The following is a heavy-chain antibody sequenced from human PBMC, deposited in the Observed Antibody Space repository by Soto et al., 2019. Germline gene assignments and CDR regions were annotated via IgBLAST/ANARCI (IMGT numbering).Heavy chain of an antibody. V-gene: IGHV1-24*01. CDR2: FGPEDGET. Sequence: ASVKGSCKVSGYTLTELSMHWGRQAPGKGLEWMGGFGPEDGETIYAQKFQGRVTMTEDTSTDTGYMELSSLRSADTAVYACATGFGGERPDAFDIWGQGTMVT. D-gene: IGHD1-1*01. CDR1: GYTLTELS. J-gene: IGHJ3*02. CDR3: ATGFGGERPDAFDI.